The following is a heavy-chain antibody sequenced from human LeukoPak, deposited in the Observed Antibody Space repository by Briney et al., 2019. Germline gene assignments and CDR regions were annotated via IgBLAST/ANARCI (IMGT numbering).Heavy chain of an antibody. V-gene: IGHV3-7*05. CDR2: IKQDGSAK. CDR1: GFTFSTYW. D-gene: IGHD4-17*01. J-gene: IGHJ4*02. CDR3: ARSDYGDYVDY. Sequence: PGGSLRLSCAASGFTFSTYWMSWVRQAPGKGLEWVANIKQDGSAKYYVDSVKGRFTISRDNAKISLYLQMNSLRAEDTAVYYCARSDYGDYVDYWGQGTLVTVSS.